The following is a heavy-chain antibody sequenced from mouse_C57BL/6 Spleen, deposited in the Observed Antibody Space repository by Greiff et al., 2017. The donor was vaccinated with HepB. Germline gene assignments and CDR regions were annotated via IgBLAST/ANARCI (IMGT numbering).Heavy chain of an antibody. D-gene: IGHD1-1*01. Sequence: VQLQQSGAELVKAGASVKMSCKASGYTFTSYWMHWVKQRLGQGLEWFAETNPTNGRTYYNEKFKSKATLTVDKSSSTAYMLLSGPTFEDYAVYYCARIKKIVATYFDYCGQGITLTVAS. CDR3: ARIKKIVATYFDY. V-gene: IGHV1S81*02. J-gene: IGHJ2*01. CDR2: TNPTNGRT. CDR1: GYTFTSYW.